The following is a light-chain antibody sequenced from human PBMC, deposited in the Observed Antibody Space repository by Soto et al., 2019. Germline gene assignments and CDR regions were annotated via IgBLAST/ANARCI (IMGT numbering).Light chain of an antibody. CDR3: QQYDNLSWT. CDR1: QDISNY. Sequence: DIQMTQSPSSLSASVGDRVTITCQASQDISNYLNWYQQKPGKAPKLLIYDASTLETGVPSRFSGSGSGTDFTFTISSLQPEDIATYYCQQYDNLSWTFGQGTKLEIK. CDR2: DAS. J-gene: IGKJ1*01. V-gene: IGKV1-33*01.